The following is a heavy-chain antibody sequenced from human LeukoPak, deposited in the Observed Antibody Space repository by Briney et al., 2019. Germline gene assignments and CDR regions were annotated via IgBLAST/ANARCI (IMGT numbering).Heavy chain of an antibody. J-gene: IGHJ4*02. Sequence: ASVKVSCKASGYTFTSYYMHWVRQAPGQGLEWMGIINPSGGSTSYAQKFRGRAPMTRDTSTRTVYLELSSLRSEDTAVYYCARGGTLITIFGVVINRPTTFDYWGQGTLVTVSS. D-gene: IGHD3-3*01. CDR2: INPSGGST. CDR1: GYTFTSYY. V-gene: IGHV1-46*01. CDR3: ARGGTLITIFGVVINRPTTFDY.